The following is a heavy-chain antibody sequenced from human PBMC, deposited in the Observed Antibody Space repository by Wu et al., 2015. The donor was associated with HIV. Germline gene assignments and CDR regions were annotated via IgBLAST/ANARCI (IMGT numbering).Heavy chain of an antibody. CDR2: IDHSGST. D-gene: IGHD6-19*01. J-gene: IGHJ1*01. V-gene: IGHV4-34*01. Sequence: QVQLQQWGAGLLKPSETLSLTCAVYGGSFSGYYWSWIRQPPGKGLEWIGEIDHSGSTNYNPSLKSRVTISVDTSKNQFSLKVKSVTAADTAVYYCARHSGGWHSGAEYIQHWGQGTLVTVSS. CDR3: ARHSGGWHSGAEYIQH. CDR1: GGSFSGYY.